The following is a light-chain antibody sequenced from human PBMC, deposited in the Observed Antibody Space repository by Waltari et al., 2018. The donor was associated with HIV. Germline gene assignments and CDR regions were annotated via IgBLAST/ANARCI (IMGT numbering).Light chain of an antibody. J-gene: IGLJ1*01. CDR1: TSDVGGYNY. CDR3: SSFSSSSTPYV. Sequence: QSGLTQPASVSGSPGQPLTISCTGTTSDVGGYNYVSWYQQPPGKAPKLIIYEVSNRPSGVSNRFSGSKSGNTASLTISGLQPEDETDYYCSSFSSSSTPYVFGTGTKVTAL. V-gene: IGLV2-14*01. CDR2: EVS.